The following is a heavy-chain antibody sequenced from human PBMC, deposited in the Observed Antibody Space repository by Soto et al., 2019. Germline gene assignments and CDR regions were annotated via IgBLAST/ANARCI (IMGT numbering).Heavy chain of an antibody. D-gene: IGHD1-1*01. J-gene: IGHJ4*02. V-gene: IGHV3-30-3*01. CDR2: ISYDGSNK. CDR3: ARDAGGYDRDYFDY. CDR1: GFTFSSYA. Sequence: QVQLVESGGGVVHPGRSLRLSCAASGFTFSSYAMHWVRQAPGKGLEWVAVISYDGSNKYYADSVKGRFTISRDNSKNTLYLQMNSLRAEDTAVYYCARDAGGYDRDYFDYWGQGTLVTVSS.